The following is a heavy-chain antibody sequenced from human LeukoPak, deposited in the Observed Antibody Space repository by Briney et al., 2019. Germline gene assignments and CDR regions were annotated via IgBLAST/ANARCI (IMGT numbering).Heavy chain of an antibody. J-gene: IGHJ3*02. CDR3: ARPRGGYGGYDAFDI. CDR2: ISYDGSSK. V-gene: IGHV3-30*04. Sequence: GGSLRLSCAASGFTFSTYAMHWVRQAPGKGLEWVAVISYDGSSKYYADSVKGRFTISRDNSKNTLYLQMNSLRAEDTAVYYCARPRGGYGGYDAFDIWGQGTMVTVSS. D-gene: IGHD3-16*01. CDR1: GFTFSTYA.